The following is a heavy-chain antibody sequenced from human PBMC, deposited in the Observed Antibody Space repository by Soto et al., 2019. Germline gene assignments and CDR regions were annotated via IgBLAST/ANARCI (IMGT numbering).Heavy chain of an antibody. V-gene: IGHV4-4*07. Sequence: SGTLSLTSTACGGSISSYYWSWIRQPTGKGLEWIGRIYTSGSTNYNPSLKSRVTMSVDTSKNQFSLKLSSVTAADTAVYYCVRPLKRYSSNDGLDVWGQGTTVTVSS. CDR2: IYTSGST. CDR3: VRPLKRYSSNDGLDV. D-gene: IGHD2-15*01. CDR1: GGSISSYY. J-gene: IGHJ6*02.